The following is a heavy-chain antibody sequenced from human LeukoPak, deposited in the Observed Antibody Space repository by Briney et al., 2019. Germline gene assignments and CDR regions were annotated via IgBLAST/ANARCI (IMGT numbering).Heavy chain of an antibody. CDR3: AKGGSSWPFDY. D-gene: IGHD6-13*01. J-gene: IGHJ4*02. Sequence: PETLSLTCTVSGGSISSYYWSWIRQPAGKGLEWIGRIYTSGSTNYNPSLKSRVTISVDKSKNQFSLKLSSVTAADTAVYYCAKGGSSWPFDYWGQGTLVTVSS. CDR2: IYTSGST. V-gene: IGHV4-4*07. CDR1: GGSISSYY.